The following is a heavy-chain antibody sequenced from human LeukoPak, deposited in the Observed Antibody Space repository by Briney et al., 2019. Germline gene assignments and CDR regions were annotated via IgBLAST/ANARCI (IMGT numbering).Heavy chain of an antibody. D-gene: IGHD2-2*01. CDR3: ARGGYCSSSICYHFNAFDM. CDR2: TGTSDSTI. CDR1: GFTFSSHE. Sequence: GGSLRLSCAASGFTFSSHEMNWVRQAPGKGLEWVSYTGTSDSTIYYADSAKGRFTVSRDNAKNSLSLQMNSLRAEDTAIYYCARGGYCSSSICYHFNAFDMWGQGTMVTVSS. J-gene: IGHJ3*02. V-gene: IGHV3-48*03.